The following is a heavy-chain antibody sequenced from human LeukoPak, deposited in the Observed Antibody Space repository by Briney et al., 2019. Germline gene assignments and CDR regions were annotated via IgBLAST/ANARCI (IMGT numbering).Heavy chain of an antibody. CDR2: MNADGSQK. CDR1: GFTFSSYA. Sequence: PGGSLRLSCAASGFTFSSYAMSWVRQAPGKGLEWVANMNADGSQKDYVDSVKGRFTISRDNARNSLFLQMSSLRAEDTAVYYCATYTHWVAGDVWGQGTTVTVSS. V-gene: IGHV3-7*01. CDR3: ATYTHWVAGDV. J-gene: IGHJ6*02. D-gene: IGHD3-16*01.